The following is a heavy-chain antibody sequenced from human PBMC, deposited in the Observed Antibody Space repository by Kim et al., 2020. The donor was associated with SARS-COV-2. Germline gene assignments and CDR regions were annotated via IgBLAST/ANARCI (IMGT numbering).Heavy chain of an antibody. D-gene: IGHD3-16*01. J-gene: IGHJ6*02. CDR1: GFSFSDYW. Sequence: GGSLRLSCAAFGFSFSDYWMRWVRQAPGKGLEWVANIKQDGSEKYYVDSVKGRFTISRDNAKNSLYLQMNSLRGEDTAVYYCVRGGSMDVWGQGTTGTVS. CDR3: VRGGSMDV. V-gene: IGHV3-7*01. CDR2: IKQDGSEK.